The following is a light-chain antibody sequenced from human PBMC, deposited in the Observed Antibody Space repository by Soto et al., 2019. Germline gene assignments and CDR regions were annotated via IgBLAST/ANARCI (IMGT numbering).Light chain of an antibody. Sequence: IVLAQSPRTLSVAPRESATLSCSASQSVSSSYLAWYQQKPGQAPRRLIYGASSRATGIPDRFSGSGPATDVTLIITRLEPDDLAVSYCQQYGSSLWTFGQGTKVDIK. V-gene: IGKV3-20*01. J-gene: IGKJ1*01. CDR3: QQYGSSLWT. CDR1: QSVSSSY. CDR2: GAS.